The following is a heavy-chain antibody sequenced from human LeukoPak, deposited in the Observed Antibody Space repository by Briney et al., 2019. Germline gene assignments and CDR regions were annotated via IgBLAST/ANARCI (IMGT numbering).Heavy chain of an antibody. D-gene: IGHD6-19*01. J-gene: IGHJ4*02. CDR1: GGSFSGYY. CDR3: ARVGAVAGSITYFDY. V-gene: IGHV4-34*01. CDR2: INHSGST. Sequence: SETLSLTCAVYGGSFSGYYWSWIRQPPGEGLEWIGEINHSGSTNYNPSLKSRVTISVDTSKNQFSLKLSSVTAADTAVYYCARVGAVAGSITYFDYWGQGTLVTVSS.